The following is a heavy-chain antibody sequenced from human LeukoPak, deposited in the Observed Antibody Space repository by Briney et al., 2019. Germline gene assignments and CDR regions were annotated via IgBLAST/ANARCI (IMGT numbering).Heavy chain of an antibody. CDR2: INHGGTT. V-gene: IGHV4-34*01. Sequence: SETLSLTCAVYGGPFNGFYWSWIRQPPGKGLEWIGEINHGGTTNYNTSLKSRVTISVDTSKNQFSLKLTSVTAADTAVYYCARGGGPPAYYFDFWGQGILVTVSP. CDR3: ARGGGPPAYYFDF. CDR1: GGPFNGFY. J-gene: IGHJ4*02. D-gene: IGHD3-16*01.